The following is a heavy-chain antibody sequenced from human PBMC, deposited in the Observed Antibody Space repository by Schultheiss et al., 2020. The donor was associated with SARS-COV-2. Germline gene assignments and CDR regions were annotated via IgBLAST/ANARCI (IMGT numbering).Heavy chain of an antibody. CDR2: ISYDGSNK. CDR1: GFTFSSYG. D-gene: IGHD3-10*01. CDR3: AKDGDMVRGVMFLFDY. V-gene: IGHV3-30*18. J-gene: IGHJ4*02. Sequence: GSLRLSCAASGFTFSSYGMHWVRQAPGKGLEWVAVISYDGSNKYYADSVKGRFTISRDNSKNTLYLQMNSLRAEDTAVYYCAKDGDMVRGVMFLFDYWGQGTLVTVSS.